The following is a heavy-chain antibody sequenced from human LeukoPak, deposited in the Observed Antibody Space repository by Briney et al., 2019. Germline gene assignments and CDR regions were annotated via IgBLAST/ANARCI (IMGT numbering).Heavy chain of an antibody. CDR2: INPNSGGT. V-gene: IGHV1-2*02. D-gene: IGHD3-10*01. CDR3: ARDDLPHYYGSGSRWDTWFDP. Sequence: GTSVKVSCKASGYTFTNYYMHWVRQAPGQGLEWMGWINPNSGGTNYAQKFQGRVTMTRDTSISTAYMELSRLRSDDTAVYYCARDDLPHYYGSGSRWDTWFDPWGQGTLVTVSS. J-gene: IGHJ5*02. CDR1: GYTFTNYY.